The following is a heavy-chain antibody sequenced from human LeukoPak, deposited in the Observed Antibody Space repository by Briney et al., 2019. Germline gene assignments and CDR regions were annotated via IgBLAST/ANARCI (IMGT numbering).Heavy chain of an antibody. CDR3: AAYCSSASCYPPPIHEYFQH. CDR2: ISYDGRAK. CDR1: GLIFSTYA. Sequence: GGSLRLSCAASGLIFSTYAMHWVRQAPGKGLEWVAVISYDGRAKFYADSVKGRFTISRDDPIKTLYLQMDSLRPEDTAVYYCAAYCSSASCYPPPIHEYFQHWGQGNLVTVSS. V-gene: IGHV3-30*04. D-gene: IGHD2-2*01. J-gene: IGHJ1*01.